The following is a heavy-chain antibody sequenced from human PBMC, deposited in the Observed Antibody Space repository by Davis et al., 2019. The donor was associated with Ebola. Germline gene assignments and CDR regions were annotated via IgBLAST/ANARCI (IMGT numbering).Heavy chain of an antibody. Sequence: SETLSLTCAVYGGSFSGYYWSWIRQPPGKGLEWIGEIYHSGSTNYNPSLKSRVIISVDKSKNQFSLKLSSVTAADTAVYYCARDLGRRYSSSSPDNYWGQGTLVTVSS. D-gene: IGHD6-6*01. CDR3: ARDLGRRYSSSSPDNY. CDR2: IYHSGST. CDR1: GGSFSGYY. V-gene: IGHV4-34*01. J-gene: IGHJ4*02.